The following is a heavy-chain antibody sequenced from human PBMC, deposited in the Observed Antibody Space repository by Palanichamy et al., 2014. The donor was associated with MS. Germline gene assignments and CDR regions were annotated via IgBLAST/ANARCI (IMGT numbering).Heavy chain of an antibody. CDR1: GYTFTSYY. Sequence: QVQLVQSGAEVKKPGASVKVSCKASGYTFTSYYIHWVRQASGQGLEWMGIINPSGGSTTYAQKFQGRVIMTRDTSTGTVYVELSSLRSEDTAVFYCARDLREGLYSYGLRDAFDIWGQGTMVTVSS. J-gene: IGHJ3*02. CDR2: INPSGGST. V-gene: IGHV1-46*01. D-gene: IGHD5-18*01. CDR3: ARDLREGLYSYGLRDAFDI.